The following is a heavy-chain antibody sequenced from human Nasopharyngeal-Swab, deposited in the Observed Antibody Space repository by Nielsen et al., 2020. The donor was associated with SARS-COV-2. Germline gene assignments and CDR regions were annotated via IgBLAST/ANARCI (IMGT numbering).Heavy chain of an antibody. J-gene: IGHJ4*02. V-gene: IGHV3-23*01. D-gene: IGHD3-10*01. Sequence: GGSLRLSCAASGFSFYNYAMNWVRQAPGKGLEWVSALSGSGGTTSYADPVKGRFTISRDNLKNTLYLQMNSLTAEDTAIYYCAKGSYYGSGTYKDYFDYWGQGTLVTVSS. CDR1: GFSFYNYA. CDR3: AKGSYYGSGTYKDYFDY. CDR2: LSGSGGTT.